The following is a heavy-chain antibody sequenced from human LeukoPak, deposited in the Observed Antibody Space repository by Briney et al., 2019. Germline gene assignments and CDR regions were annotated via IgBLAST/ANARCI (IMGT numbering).Heavy chain of an antibody. V-gene: IGHV3-74*01. CDR3: GRGLSRGSSYMKGN. D-gene: IGHD1-26*01. CDR1: GFTFSRYC. CDR2: NRCDGRST. Sequence: GGSLRLSCAASGFTFSRYCIHWVRQAPGKGLVCVSGNRCDGRSTTYADSVKGRFTISRDNAKNTLCLQMKILRAGDTALYYFGRGLSRGSSYMKGNGGQGTLFTVSS. J-gene: IGHJ4*02.